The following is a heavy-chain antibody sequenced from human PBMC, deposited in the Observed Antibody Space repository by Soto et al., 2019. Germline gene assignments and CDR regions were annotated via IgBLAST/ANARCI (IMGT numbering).Heavy chain of an antibody. V-gene: IGHV3-49*03. CDR1: GFTFGDYA. J-gene: IGHJ6*02. D-gene: IGHD3-22*01. CDR2: IRSKAYGGTT. CDR3: TRTRDSSGYYLPYYYGMDV. Sequence: GGSLRLSCTASGFTFGDYAMSWFRQAPGKGLEWVGFIRSKAYGGTTEYAASVKGRFTISRDDSKSITYLQMNSLKTEDTAVYYCTRTRDSSGYYLPYYYGMDVWGQGTTVTVSS.